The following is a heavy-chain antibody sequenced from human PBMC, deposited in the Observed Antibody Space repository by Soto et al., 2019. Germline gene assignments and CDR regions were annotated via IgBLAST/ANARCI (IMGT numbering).Heavy chain of an antibody. V-gene: IGHV1-18*04. J-gene: IGHJ5*02. D-gene: IGHD3-22*01. Sequence: GASVKVSCKASGYTFTSYGISWVRQAPGQGLEWMGWISAYNGDTNYAQKLQGRVTMTTDTSTSTAYMELRSLRSDDTAVYYCARDRWDSSGYPRLPWGQGTLVTVSS. CDR1: GYTFTSYG. CDR3: ARDRWDSSGYPRLP. CDR2: ISAYNGDT.